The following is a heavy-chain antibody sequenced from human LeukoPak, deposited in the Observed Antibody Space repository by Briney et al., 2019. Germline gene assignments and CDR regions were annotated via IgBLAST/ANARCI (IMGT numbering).Heavy chain of an antibody. D-gene: IGHD2-2*01. J-gene: IGHJ4*02. CDR3: ASLECASCSPYYFAY. CDR2: IYDRGST. V-gene: IGHV4-39*01. Sequence: PSETLSHTRTVTGGSISSSSYYWRWIRDPPQKGLEWIGGIYDRGSTYYNPSLKSRVTISVDTSKNQFSLKLSSVTAAGTAVYVCASLECASCSPYYFAYWGQGTLVTVSS. CDR1: GGSISSSSYY.